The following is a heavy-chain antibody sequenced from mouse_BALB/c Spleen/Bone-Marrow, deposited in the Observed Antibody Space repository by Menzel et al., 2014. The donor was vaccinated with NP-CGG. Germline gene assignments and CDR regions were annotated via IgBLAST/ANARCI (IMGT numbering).Heavy chain of an antibody. CDR3: ARYRYYGSSGWDY. CDR2: IDPANGNT. V-gene: IGHV14-3*02. Sequence: VQLQQSGAELVKPGASVKLSCTASAFNIKDTYIHWVKQRPEQGLEWIGRIDPANGNTKYDPKFQGKATITADTSSNTAYLPLSSLTSEDTAVYYCARYRYYGSSGWDYWGQGTSVTVSS. D-gene: IGHD1-1*01. J-gene: IGHJ4*01. CDR1: AFNIKDTY.